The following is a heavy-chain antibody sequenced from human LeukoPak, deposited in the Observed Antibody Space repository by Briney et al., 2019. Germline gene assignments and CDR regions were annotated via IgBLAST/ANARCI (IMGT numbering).Heavy chain of an antibody. CDR1: EFKFDDYA. CDR2: ISWSSGHM. V-gene: IGHV3-9*01. Sequence: GGSVRLSCAAAEFKFDDYAMHWVRQGPGKGLEWVAGISWSSGHMEYAESVKGRFTISRDNARNALYLQMDGLRRDDTALYYCVRSVVVVAATPTHFDLWGRGTQVIVSS. J-gene: IGHJ2*01. CDR3: VRSVVVVAATPTHFDL. D-gene: IGHD2-15*01.